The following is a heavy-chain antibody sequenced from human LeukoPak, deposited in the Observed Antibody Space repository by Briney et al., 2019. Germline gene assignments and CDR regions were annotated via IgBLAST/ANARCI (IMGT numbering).Heavy chain of an antibody. J-gene: IGHJ4*02. CDR1: GFTFSSYW. CDR2: IKQDGSEK. CDR3: ARPILGSSSSFDY. Sequence: GGSLRLSCAASGFTFSSYWMSWVRQAPGKGLEWVANIKQDGSEKYYVDSVKGRFTISRDNAKNSLYLQMNSLRAEDTAVYYCARPILGSSSSFDYWGQGTLVTVSS. V-gene: IGHV3-7*01. D-gene: IGHD6-6*01.